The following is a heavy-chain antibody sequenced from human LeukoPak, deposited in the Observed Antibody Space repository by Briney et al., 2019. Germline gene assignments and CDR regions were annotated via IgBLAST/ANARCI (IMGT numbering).Heavy chain of an antibody. D-gene: IGHD3-22*01. V-gene: IGHV1-46*01. Sequence: ASVKVSCKASGYTFTSYYMHWVRQAPGQGREWMGIINPSGGSTSYAQKFQGRVTMTRDTSTSTVYMELRSLRSEDTAVYYCARGGSSSYYDSTGLGDYWGQGTLVTVSS. CDR1: GYTFTSYY. CDR3: ARGGSSSYYDSTGLGDY. J-gene: IGHJ4*02. CDR2: INPSGGST.